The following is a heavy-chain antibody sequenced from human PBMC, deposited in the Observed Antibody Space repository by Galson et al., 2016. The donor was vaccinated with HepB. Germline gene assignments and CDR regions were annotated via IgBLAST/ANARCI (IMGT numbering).Heavy chain of an antibody. D-gene: IGHD5-24*01. J-gene: IGHJ6*02. Sequence: SLRLSCAASGFTFTSYWMDWVRHAPGEGLVWVSTINPDRTSTQYADSVKGRFTMSRDNAKNTLHLQMDSLRVGDTAVDYCTKRLSHGMDVWGQGTTVTVSS. V-gene: IGHV3-74*03. CDR1: GFTFTSYW. CDR2: INPDRTST. CDR3: TKRLSHGMDV.